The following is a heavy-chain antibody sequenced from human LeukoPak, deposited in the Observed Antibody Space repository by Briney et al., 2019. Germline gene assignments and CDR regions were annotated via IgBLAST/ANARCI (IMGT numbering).Heavy chain of an antibody. D-gene: IGHD4-23*01. CDR2: VYYSGTY. CDR3: ARRHYGGNSDCFEP. V-gene: IGHV4-59*08. CDR1: GGSITSYY. J-gene: IGHJ5*02. Sequence: SDTLSLICTVSGGSITSYYWSWIRQPPGKGLEWIGYVYYSGTYNYSPSLKRRVTISVDTSKNQFSLKLGSVTAADTAVYYCARRHYGGNSDCFEPWGQGTLVTVSS.